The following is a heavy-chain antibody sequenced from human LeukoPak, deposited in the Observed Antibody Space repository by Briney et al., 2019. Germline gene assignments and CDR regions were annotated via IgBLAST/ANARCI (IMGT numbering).Heavy chain of an antibody. Sequence: SETLSLTCTISGGSISSSSYYWGWIRQPPGKGLEWIGSIYYSGSTYYNPSLKSRVTISVDTSKNQFSLKLSSVTAADTAVYYCARDHYDSSGDAFDIWGQGTMVTVSS. D-gene: IGHD3-22*01. CDR3: ARDHYDSSGDAFDI. J-gene: IGHJ3*02. CDR2: IYYSGST. CDR1: GGSISSSSYY. V-gene: IGHV4-39*07.